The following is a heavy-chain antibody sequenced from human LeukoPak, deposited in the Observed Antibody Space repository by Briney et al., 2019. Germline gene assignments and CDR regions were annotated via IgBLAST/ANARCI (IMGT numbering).Heavy chain of an antibody. J-gene: IGHJ4*02. Sequence: GASVKVSCKASGYTFTGYYMQWVRQAPGKGVEGMGWINTNSGGTKYAQKLQGRVTMTRDRYKSTAYIEVSRVRSDDTAVYYCARVEEELELPQYYFDYWGQGTLVTVSS. V-gene: IGHV1-2*02. CDR1: GYTFTGYY. CDR2: INTNSGGT. CDR3: ARVEEELELPQYYFDY. D-gene: IGHD1-7*01.